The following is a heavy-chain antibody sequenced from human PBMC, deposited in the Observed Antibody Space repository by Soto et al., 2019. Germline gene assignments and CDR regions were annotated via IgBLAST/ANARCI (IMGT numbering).Heavy chain of an antibody. V-gene: IGHV1-2*02. CDR1: GYTFTGYY. CDR2: INPNSGGT. J-gene: IGHJ4*02. D-gene: IGHD1-20*01. CDR3: ARSITTYYFDY. Sequence: GASVKVSCKASGYTFTGYYMHCVRQAPGQGLEWMGWINPNSGGTSYAQKFQGRVTMTRDTSTSTVYMELSSLRSEDTAVYYCARSITTYYFDYWGQGTLVTVSS.